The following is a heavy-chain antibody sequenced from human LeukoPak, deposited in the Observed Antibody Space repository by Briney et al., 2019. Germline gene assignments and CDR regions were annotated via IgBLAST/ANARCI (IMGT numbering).Heavy chain of an antibody. V-gene: IGHV3-74*01. Sequence: PGGSLRLSCTVSGFTFSSYWMHWVRQAPGKGLVWVSRINSDGGSTSYADSVKGRFTISRDNAKNTLYLQMNSLRAEDTAVYYCARRIQGMAPYYFDYWGQGTLVTVSS. CDR3: ARRIQGMAPYYFDY. CDR2: INSDGGST. CDR1: GFTFSSYW. D-gene: IGHD5-24*01. J-gene: IGHJ4*02.